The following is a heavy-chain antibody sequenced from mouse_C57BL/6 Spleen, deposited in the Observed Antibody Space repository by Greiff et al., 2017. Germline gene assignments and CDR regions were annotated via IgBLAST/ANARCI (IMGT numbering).Heavy chain of an antibody. J-gene: IGHJ4*01. CDR2: IHPSDSDT. Sequence: QVQLQQPGAELVKPGASVKVSCKASGYTFTSYWMHWVKQRPGQGLEWIGRIHPSDSDTNYNQKFKGKATLTVYKSSSQAYMQLSSLASEGSAVYYSAIDNPGVPMDYWGQGTSVTVSS. CDR1: GYTFTSYW. D-gene: IGHD6-1*01. CDR3: AIDNPGVPMDY. V-gene: IGHV1-74*01.